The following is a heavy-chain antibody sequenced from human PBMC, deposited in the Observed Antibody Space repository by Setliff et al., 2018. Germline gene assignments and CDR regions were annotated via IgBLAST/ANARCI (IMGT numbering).Heavy chain of an antibody. J-gene: IGHJ4*02. V-gene: IGHV4-38-2*02. D-gene: IGHD2-15*01. CDR3: ARENGSCSGGACYFMFDY. CDR1: GFSISSGYY. Sequence: SETLSLTCAVSGFSISSGYYWGWIRQPPGKGLEWIVNIHHSGKAYYNPSLKSRVTMSVDASKRQFSLKLTSVTAADTAVYYCARENGSCSGGACYFMFDYWGQGTLVT. CDR2: IHHSGKA.